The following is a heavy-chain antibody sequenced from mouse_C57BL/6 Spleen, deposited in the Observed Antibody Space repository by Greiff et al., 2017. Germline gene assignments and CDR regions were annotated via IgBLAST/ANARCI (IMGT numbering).Heavy chain of an antibody. J-gene: IGHJ1*03. Sequence: DVKLVESGPELVKPGASVKIPCKASGYTFTDYNMDWVKQSHGKSLEWIGDINPNNGGTIYNQKFKGKATLTVDKSSSTAYMELRSLTSEDTAVYYCARCSRYYYGHWYFDVWGTGTTVTVSS. CDR1: GYTFTDYN. CDR3: ARCSRYYYGHWYFDV. CDR2: INPNNGGT. D-gene: IGHD1-1*01. V-gene: IGHV1-18*01.